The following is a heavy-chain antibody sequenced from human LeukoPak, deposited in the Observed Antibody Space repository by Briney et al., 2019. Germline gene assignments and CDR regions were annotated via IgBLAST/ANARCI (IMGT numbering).Heavy chain of an antibody. D-gene: IGHD3-10*01. CDR2: ISYDGSKK. V-gene: IGHV3-30*03. J-gene: IGHJ4*02. CDR3: ARVLFPFFDY. CDR1: GFTFSSYG. Sequence: GGSLRLSCAASGFTFSSYGMHWVRQAPGKGLEWVAVISYDGSKKYYADSVKGRFTISRDNSKNTLYLQMNSLRPEDTAVYYCARVLFPFFDYWGQGTPVTVSS.